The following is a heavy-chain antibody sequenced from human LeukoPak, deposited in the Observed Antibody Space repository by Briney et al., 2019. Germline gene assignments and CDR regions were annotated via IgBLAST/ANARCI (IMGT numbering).Heavy chain of an antibody. V-gene: IGHV1-2*02. D-gene: IGHD3-3*01. J-gene: IGHJ4*02. CDR2: INPNSGGT. CDR1: GYTFTGYF. Sequence: ASVKVSCKASGYTFTGYFIHWVRQAPGQGLEWMGWINPNSGGTHYAQKFQGRVTMTRDTSISTVYMELSSLRSEDTAVYYCATVAGVVIVSYFDYWGQGTLVTVSS. CDR3: ATVAGVVIVSYFDY.